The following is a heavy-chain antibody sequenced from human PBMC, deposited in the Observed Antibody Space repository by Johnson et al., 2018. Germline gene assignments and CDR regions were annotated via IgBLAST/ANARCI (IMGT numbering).Heavy chain of an antibody. J-gene: IGHJ5*02. Sequence: VQLQESGGGVVQPGRSXRLSCAASGFTFSSYGMHWVRQAPGKGLEWVSLITWDGGSTYYADSVKGRFTISRDNSKNSLDLQMNSLRSEDTALYYCAKDMSSWGQGTLVTVSS. V-gene: IGHV3-43*02. CDR3: AKDMSS. CDR2: ITWDGGST. CDR1: GFTFSSYG.